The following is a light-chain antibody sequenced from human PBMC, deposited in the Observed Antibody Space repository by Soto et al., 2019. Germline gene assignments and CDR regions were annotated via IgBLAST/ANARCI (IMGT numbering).Light chain of an antibody. J-gene: IGKJ1*01. CDR1: QSLDNC. Sequence: DIQMTQSPSTLSASIGDRVTITCRASQSLDNCLAWYQQKPGKAPKLLIYGAFTLQSGVPSRFSGSGSGTDFTLTISSLQPEDFATYYCQVNGYPPTFGQGTKVEIK. V-gene: IGKV1-5*01. CDR3: CQVNGYPPT. CDR2: GAF.